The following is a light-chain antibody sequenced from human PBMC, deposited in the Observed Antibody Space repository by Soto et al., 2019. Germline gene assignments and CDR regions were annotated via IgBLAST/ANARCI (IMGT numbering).Light chain of an antibody. CDR2: EGS. V-gene: IGLV2-23*01. J-gene: IGLJ3*02. Sequence: QSVLTQPASVSGSPGQSITISCTGTSSDVGSYNLVSWYQQHPGKAPKLMIYEGSKRPSGGSNRFSGSKSGNTASLTISGLQAEDEADYYCCSYAGSSTWVFGGGTQLTVL. CDR3: CSYAGSSTWV. CDR1: SSDVGSYNL.